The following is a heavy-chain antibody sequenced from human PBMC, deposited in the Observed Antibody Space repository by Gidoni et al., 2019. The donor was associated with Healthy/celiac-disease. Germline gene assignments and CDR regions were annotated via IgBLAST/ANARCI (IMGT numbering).Heavy chain of an antibody. CDR1: GFPFSSYA. CDR3: AKEGYSYDNWFDP. V-gene: IGHV3-23*01. J-gene: IGHJ5*02. D-gene: IGHD5-18*01. CDR2: ISGGGGST. Sequence: EVQLLESGGDLVQPEGSLLLSCAASGFPFSSYAMRWVRQDPGKGLEWVSAISGGGGSTYYAESVKGRFTTSRDNAKNTRYLQMNSLRAEDTAVYYCAKEGYSYDNWFDPWGQGTLVTVSS.